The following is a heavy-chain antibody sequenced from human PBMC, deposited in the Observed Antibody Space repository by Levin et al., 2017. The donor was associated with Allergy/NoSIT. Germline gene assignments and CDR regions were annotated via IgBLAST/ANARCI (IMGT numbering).Heavy chain of an antibody. CDR1: GITFSNAW. CDR2: IKSKTDGGTA. V-gene: IGHV3-15*01. D-gene: IGHD6-13*01. Sequence: GGSLRLSCTASGITFSNAWMSWARQAPGKGLEWVGRIKSKTDGGTADYASPVKGRFTISRDDSRNTRYLQMKSLKTEDTAVYYCTTYISSWYYFDNWGQGTLVTVSS. J-gene: IGHJ4*02. CDR3: TTYISSWYYFDN.